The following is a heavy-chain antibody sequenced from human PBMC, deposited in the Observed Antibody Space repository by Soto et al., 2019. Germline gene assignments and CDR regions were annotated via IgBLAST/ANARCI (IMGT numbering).Heavy chain of an antibody. CDR2: ISAYNGNT. V-gene: IGHV1-18*01. D-gene: IGHD3-10*01. Sequence: QVQLVQSGAEVKKPGASVKVSCKATGYTFTSYGISWVRQAPGQGLEWMGWISAYNGNTNYAQKLQGRVTMTTDTSTSTAYMELRSLRSDDTAVYYCARAPMVRGVIPYYYYYMDVWGKGTTVTVSS. J-gene: IGHJ6*03. CDR1: GYTFTSYG. CDR3: ARAPMVRGVIPYYYYYMDV.